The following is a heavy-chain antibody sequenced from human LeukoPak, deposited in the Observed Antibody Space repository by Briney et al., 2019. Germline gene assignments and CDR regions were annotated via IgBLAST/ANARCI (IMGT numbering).Heavy chain of an antibody. CDR1: GFTFSSYE. J-gene: IGHJ6*03. CDR3: ARDPRIKDYSNHYYYMDV. V-gene: IGHV3-48*03. CDR2: ISSGGSNI. Sequence: GGSLRLSCAASGFTFSSYEMNWVRQAPGKGLEGVSYISSGGSNIYYADSVKGRFTISRDNAKNSLYLQMNSLRAEDTAVYYCARDPRIKDYSNHYYYMDVGPKGTTVSVS. D-gene: IGHD2-15*01.